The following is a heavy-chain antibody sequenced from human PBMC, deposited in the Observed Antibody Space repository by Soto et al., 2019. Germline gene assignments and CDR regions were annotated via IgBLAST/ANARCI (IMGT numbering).Heavy chain of an antibody. CDR3: ARFRGSYGMDV. Sequence: GASVKVSCKASGYTFTSYGINWVRQAPGQWLEWMGWISAYNGNTNYAQKLQGRVTMTTDTSTSTAYMELSSLRSEDTAVYYCARFRGSYGMDVWGQGTTVTVSS. D-gene: IGHD3-10*01. CDR2: ISAYNGNT. CDR1: GYTFTSYG. J-gene: IGHJ6*02. V-gene: IGHV1-18*01.